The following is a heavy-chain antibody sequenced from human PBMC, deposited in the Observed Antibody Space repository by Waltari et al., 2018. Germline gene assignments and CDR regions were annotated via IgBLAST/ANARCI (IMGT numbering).Heavy chain of an antibody. CDR2: IRVSGGST. Sequence: EVQLLESGGGLVQPGGSLRLSCAASGFTFSSYAMSWVRQAPGKGLEWVSAIRVSGGSTYYADSVKGRFTISRDNSKNTLYLQMNSLRAEDTAVYYCAKSIVGATGRDYWGQGTLVTVSS. CDR1: GFTFSSYA. V-gene: IGHV3-23*01. CDR3: AKSIVGATGRDY. J-gene: IGHJ4*02. D-gene: IGHD1-26*01.